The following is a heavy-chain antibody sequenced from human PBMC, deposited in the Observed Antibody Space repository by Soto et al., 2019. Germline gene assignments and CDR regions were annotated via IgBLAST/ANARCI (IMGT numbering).Heavy chain of an antibody. Sequence: QVQLVESGGGVVQPGRSLRLSCAASGFTFSSYGMHWVRQAPGEGLEWVTVISYDGNNKYYADSVKGRFTISRDNSKNTLFLQMNSLRAEDTAVYYCATTRVLRYFYWLSSFEYWGQGTLVTVSS. J-gene: IGHJ4*02. D-gene: IGHD3-9*01. V-gene: IGHV3-30*03. CDR1: GFTFSSYG. CDR3: ATTRVLRYFYWLSSFEY. CDR2: ISYDGNNK.